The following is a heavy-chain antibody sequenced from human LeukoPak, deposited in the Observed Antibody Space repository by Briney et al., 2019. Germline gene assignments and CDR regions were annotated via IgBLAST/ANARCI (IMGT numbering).Heavy chain of an antibody. Sequence: SETLSLTCTASGCTISSSDMRWIRQPPGKGLEWIGYIYYSGSTNYNPSLKSRVTISVDTSKNQLSLKLSCVTAADTAVYYCERTEYYSSGWWVPYLGYWGQGTLVTVSS. J-gene: IGHJ4*02. CDR2: IYYSGST. CDR1: GCTISSSD. CDR3: ERTEYYSSGWWVPYLGY. D-gene: IGHD6-19*01. V-gene: IGHV4-59*01.